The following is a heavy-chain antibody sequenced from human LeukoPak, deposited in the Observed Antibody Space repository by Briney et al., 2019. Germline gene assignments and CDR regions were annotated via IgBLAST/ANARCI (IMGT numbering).Heavy chain of an antibody. CDR3: ARERGPLGLRYFDWLLPY. CDR1: GFTFSSYW. J-gene: IGHJ4*02. Sequence: QTGGSLRLSCAASGFTFSSYWMHWVRQAPGKGLVWVSRINSDGSSTSYADSVKGRFTISRDNAKNTLYLQMNSLRAEDTAVYYCARERGPLGLRYFDWLLPYWGQGTLVTVSS. D-gene: IGHD3-9*01. CDR2: INSDGSST. V-gene: IGHV3-74*01.